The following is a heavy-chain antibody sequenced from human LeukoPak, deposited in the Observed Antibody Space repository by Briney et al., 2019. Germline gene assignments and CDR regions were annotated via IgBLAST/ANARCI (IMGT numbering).Heavy chain of an antibody. CDR1: GGSISSSSYY. CDR3: ARRGLPFDY. Sequence: SETLSLTCTVYGGSISSSSYYWGWIRQPPGKGLEWIGSIYYSGSTYYNPSLKSRVTISVDTSKNQFSLKLSSVTAADTAVYYCARRGLPFDYWGQGTLVTVSS. V-gene: IGHV4-39*01. CDR2: IYYSGST. J-gene: IGHJ4*02. D-gene: IGHD5-18*01.